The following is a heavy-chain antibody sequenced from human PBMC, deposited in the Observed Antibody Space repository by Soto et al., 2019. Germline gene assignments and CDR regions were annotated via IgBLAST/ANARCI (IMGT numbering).Heavy chain of an antibody. V-gene: IGHV4-39*01. Sequence: SETLSLTCTVSGVSINTNNYYWGWVRQPPGKGLEWIGSIFYSGSTFYNPSLRSRLAISVDTSKNQFSLRLNSVTAADAAVYYCAGFVVPASRNTGFDYWGQGTLVTVS. J-gene: IGHJ4*02. CDR2: IFYSGST. CDR3: AGFVVPASRNTGFDY. D-gene: IGHD2-15*01. CDR1: GVSINTNNYY.